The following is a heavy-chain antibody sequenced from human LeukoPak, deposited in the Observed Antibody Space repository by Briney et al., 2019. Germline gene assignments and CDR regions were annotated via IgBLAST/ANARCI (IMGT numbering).Heavy chain of an antibody. CDR3: ARDGGLSRSSQNTYYYGMDV. CDR2: ISYDGSNN. Sequence: GRSLRLSCAASGFTFSSYAMHWVRQAPGKGLEWVAVISYDGSNNYYADSVKGRFTISRDNSKNTLYLQMNSLRAEDTAVHYCARDGGLSRSSQNTYYYGMDVWGQGTTVTVSS. CDR1: GFTFSSYA. J-gene: IGHJ6*02. V-gene: IGHV3-30*04. D-gene: IGHD1-26*01.